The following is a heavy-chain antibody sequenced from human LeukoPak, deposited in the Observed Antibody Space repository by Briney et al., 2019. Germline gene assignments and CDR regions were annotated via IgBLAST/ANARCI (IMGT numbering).Heavy chain of an antibody. V-gene: IGHV3-7*01. CDR2: IKQDGSEK. CDR1: GFTFSSYW. CDR3: ARGGVVVVPAAMEVGYYYGMDV. D-gene: IGHD2-2*01. J-gene: IGHJ6*02. Sequence: PGGSLRLSCAASGFTFSSYWMSWVRQAPGKGLEWVANIKQDGSEKYYVDSVKGRFTISRDNAKNSLYLQMNSLRAEDTAVYYCARGGVVVVPAAMEVGYYYGMDVWGQGTTVTVSS.